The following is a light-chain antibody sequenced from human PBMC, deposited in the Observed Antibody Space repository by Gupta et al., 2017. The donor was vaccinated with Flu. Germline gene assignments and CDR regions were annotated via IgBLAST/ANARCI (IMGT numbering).Light chain of an antibody. CDR2: DAS. Sequence: PGKSTTPSCRASQSVSSYLSWYQQKPGQATRLLIYDASNRATGIPARFSGSGSGTDFTLTISSLEPEDSAVYYCQQRNNWLTFGGGTKVEI. CDR1: QSVSSY. V-gene: IGKV3-11*01. J-gene: IGKJ4*01. CDR3: QQRNNWLT.